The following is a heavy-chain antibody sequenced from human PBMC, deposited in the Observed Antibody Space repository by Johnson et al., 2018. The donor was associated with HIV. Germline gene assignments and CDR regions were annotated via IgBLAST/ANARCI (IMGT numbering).Heavy chain of an antibody. CDR3: VRGGLGYQNFHDAFDM. V-gene: IGHV3-20*04. D-gene: IGHD2-2*01. CDR1: GFTFDDYG. Sequence: VQLVESGGGFIKPGGSLRLSCAASGFTFDDYGMSWVRQAPGKGLEWVSGINWNGGRTVYADSVKGRLTISRDNAKNSLYLQMNSLRAEDTALYYCVRGGLGYQNFHDAFDMWGQGTMVTVSS. J-gene: IGHJ3*02. CDR2: INWNGGRT.